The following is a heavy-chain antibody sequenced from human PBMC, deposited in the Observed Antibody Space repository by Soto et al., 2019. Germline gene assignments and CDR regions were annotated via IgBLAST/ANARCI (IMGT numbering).Heavy chain of an antibody. CDR2: INPNSGGT. D-gene: IGHD2-2*02. CDR1: GYTFTGYY. V-gene: IGHV1-2*04. J-gene: IGHJ6*02. Sequence: ASVKVSCKASGYTFTGYYMYWVRQAPGQGLEWMGWINPNSGGTNYAQKFQGWVTMTRDTSISAAYMELSRLRSDDTTVYYCARGGYCSSTSCYTGTYYYYGMDVWGQGTTVTVSS. CDR3: ARGGYCSSTSCYTGTYYYYGMDV.